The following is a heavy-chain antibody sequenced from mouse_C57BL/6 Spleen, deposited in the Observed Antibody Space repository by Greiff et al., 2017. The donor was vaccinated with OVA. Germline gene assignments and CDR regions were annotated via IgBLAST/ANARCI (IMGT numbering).Heavy chain of an antibody. J-gene: IGHJ1*03. Sequence: EVQLVESGGGLVQPKGSLKLSCAASGFSFNTYAMNWVRQAPGKGLEWVARIRSKSNNYATYYADSVKDRFTISRDDSESMLYLQMNNLKTEDTAMYYCVRQSSYWYFDVWGTGTTVTVSS. CDR1: GFSFNTYA. D-gene: IGHD1-3*01. CDR2: IRSKSNNYAT. V-gene: IGHV10-1*01. CDR3: VRQSSYWYFDV.